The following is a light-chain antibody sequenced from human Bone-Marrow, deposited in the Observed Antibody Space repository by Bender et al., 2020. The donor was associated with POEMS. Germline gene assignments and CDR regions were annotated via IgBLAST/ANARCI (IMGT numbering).Light chain of an antibody. CDR1: SSDIGSYNY. J-gene: IGLJ3*02. CDR3: AVWDDSLNGWV. CDR2: DVR. V-gene: IGLV2-14*03. Sequence: QSALSQPASVSGSPGQSITMSCTGSSSDIGSYNYVSWYQQHPGKAPKLMIYDVRNRPSGVSSRFSGSKSGNTASLTISGLQAEDEASYYCAVWDDSLNGWVFGGGTKLTVL.